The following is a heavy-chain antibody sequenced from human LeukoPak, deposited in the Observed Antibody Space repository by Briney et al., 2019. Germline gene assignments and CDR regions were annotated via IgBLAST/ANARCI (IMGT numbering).Heavy chain of an antibody. V-gene: IGHV4-59*01. CDR1: GDSISSYY. D-gene: IGHD6-13*01. CDR2: IYYSGST. CDR3: ARDPTSRWSNYYYGMDV. Sequence: SETLSLTCTVSGDSISSYYWSWIRQPPGKGLEWIGYIYYSGSTNYNPSLKSRVTISVDTSKNQFSLKLSSVTAADTAVYYCARDPTSRWSNYYYGMDVWGQGTTVTVSS. J-gene: IGHJ6*02.